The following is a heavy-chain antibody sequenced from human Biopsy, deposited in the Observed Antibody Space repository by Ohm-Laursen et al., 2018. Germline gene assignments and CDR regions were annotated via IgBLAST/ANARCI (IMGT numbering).Heavy chain of an antibody. D-gene: IGHD6-6*01. Sequence: SSVKVSCKVSGYSFSTYDVNWVRRARGQGLEWMGWMIPSSGRTGYAQRFQGRVTLTMNTSISTAYMELSGLRSEDTAVYFCARGYSRRVSIFEASIYWFDTWGQGTLVTVSS. CDR3: ARGYSRRVSIFEASIYWFDT. V-gene: IGHV1-8*01. CDR2: MIPSSGRT. CDR1: GYSFSTYD. J-gene: IGHJ5*02.